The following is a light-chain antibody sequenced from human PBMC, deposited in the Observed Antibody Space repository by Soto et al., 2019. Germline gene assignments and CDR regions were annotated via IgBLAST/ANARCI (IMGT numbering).Light chain of an antibody. V-gene: IGKV1-5*01. CDR1: QSINGW. J-gene: IGKJ1*01. CDR3: QQYNNYWT. Sequence: DIQMTQSPSTLSASIGYRFTITCRASQSINGWLAWYQQKPGKAPKLLIYGASSLESGVPSRFSGSGSGTEFTLTISSLQPDDFATYYCQQYNNYWTFGQGTTGDIK. CDR2: GAS.